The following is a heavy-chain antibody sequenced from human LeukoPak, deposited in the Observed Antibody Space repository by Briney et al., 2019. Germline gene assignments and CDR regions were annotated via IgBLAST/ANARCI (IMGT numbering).Heavy chain of an antibody. Sequence: GESLKISCKGSGYSFTSYWIGWVRQMPGKGLEWMGIIYPGDSDTRYSPSFQGQVTISADKSISTAYLQWSSLKASDTAMYYCARHLGATVNTLYYFDYWGQGTLVTVSS. D-gene: IGHD4-17*01. CDR1: GYSFTSYW. J-gene: IGHJ4*02. CDR3: ARHLGATVNTLYYFDY. CDR2: IYPGDSDT. V-gene: IGHV5-51*01.